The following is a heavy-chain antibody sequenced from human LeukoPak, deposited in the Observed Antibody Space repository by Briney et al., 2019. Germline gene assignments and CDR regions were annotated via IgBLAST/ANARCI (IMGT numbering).Heavy chain of an antibody. CDR1: GFTFNSYA. Sequence: GGSLRLSCAASGFTFNSYAMTWVRQAPGKGLEWVSTISDSGYGTYYADSVKGRFTISRDNSKNMLYLQMNSLRAEDTALYYCAKNLYCGGGSCYPSALGMDVWGQGTTVTVSS. CDR3: AKNLYCGGGSCYPSALGMDV. J-gene: IGHJ6*02. D-gene: IGHD2-15*01. CDR2: ISDSGYGT. V-gene: IGHV3-23*01.